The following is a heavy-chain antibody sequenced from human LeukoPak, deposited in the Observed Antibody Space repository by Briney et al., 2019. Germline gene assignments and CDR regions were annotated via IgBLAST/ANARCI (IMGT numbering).Heavy chain of an antibody. CDR2: ISSSGSTI. Sequence: GGSLRLSCAASGFTFSDYYMSWIRQAPGKGLEWVSYISSSGSTIYYADSVKGRFTISRDNAKNSLYLQMNSLRAEDTAVYYCARDRPHYYGSGSRYYYYMDVWGKGTTVTISS. CDR3: ARDRPHYYGSGSRYYYYMDV. J-gene: IGHJ6*03. D-gene: IGHD3-10*01. V-gene: IGHV3-11*01. CDR1: GFTFSDYY.